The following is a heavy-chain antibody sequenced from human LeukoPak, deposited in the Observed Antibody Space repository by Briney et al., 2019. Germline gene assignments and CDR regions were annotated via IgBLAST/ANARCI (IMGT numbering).Heavy chain of an antibody. CDR1: GFTFSSYA. Sequence: GGSLRLSCAASGFTFSSYAMSWVRQAPGRGLEWVSAISGSGVSTYYADSVKGRFTISRDNSKNTLYLQMNSLRAEDTAVYYCAKHIAAAGTSYYYYGMDVWGQGTTVTVSS. J-gene: IGHJ6*02. D-gene: IGHD6-13*01. V-gene: IGHV3-23*01. CDR3: AKHIAAAGTSYYYYGMDV. CDR2: ISGSGVST.